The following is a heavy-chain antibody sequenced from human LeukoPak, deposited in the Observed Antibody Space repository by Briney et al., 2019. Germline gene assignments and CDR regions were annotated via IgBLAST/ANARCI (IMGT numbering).Heavy chain of an antibody. CDR3: ARQAYYGSGSGLGYYYYMDV. J-gene: IGHJ6*03. V-gene: IGHV4-59*01. CDR1: GGSISSYY. CDR2: IYYSGST. Sequence: KASETLSLTCTVSGGSISSYYWSWIRQPPGKGLEWIGYIYYSGSTNYNPSLKSRVTISVDTSKNQFSLKLSSVTAADTAVYYCARQAYYGSGSGLGYYYYMDVWGKGTTVTISS. D-gene: IGHD3-10*01.